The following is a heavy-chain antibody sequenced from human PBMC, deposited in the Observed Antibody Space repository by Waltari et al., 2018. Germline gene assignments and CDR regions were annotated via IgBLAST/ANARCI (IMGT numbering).Heavy chain of an antibody. CDR2: IYHSGST. CDR3: ARGSGRITIFGVETGDAFDI. D-gene: IGHD3-3*01. V-gene: IGHV4-38-2*01. J-gene: IGHJ3*02. Sequence: QVQLQESGPGLVKPSETLSLTCAVSGYSISSGYYWGWIRQPPGKGRELIGSIYHSGSTYYNPTLKSRVTISVDTSKNQFSLKLSSVTAADTAVYYCARGSGRITIFGVETGDAFDIWGQGTMVTVSS. CDR1: GYSISSGYY.